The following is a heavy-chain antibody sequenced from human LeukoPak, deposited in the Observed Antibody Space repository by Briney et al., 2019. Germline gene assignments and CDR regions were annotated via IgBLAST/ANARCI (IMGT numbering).Heavy chain of an antibody. CDR2: INHSGST. Sequence: SETLSLTCAVYGGSFSGYYWSWIRQPPGKGLEWIGEINHSGSTNYNPSLKSRVTISVDTSKNQISLKLSSVTAADTAAYYCARAAAGGDYYYYYGMDVWGQGTTVTVSS. CDR3: ARAAAGGDYYYYYGMDV. D-gene: IGHD6-13*01. V-gene: IGHV4-34*01. J-gene: IGHJ6*02. CDR1: GGSFSGYY.